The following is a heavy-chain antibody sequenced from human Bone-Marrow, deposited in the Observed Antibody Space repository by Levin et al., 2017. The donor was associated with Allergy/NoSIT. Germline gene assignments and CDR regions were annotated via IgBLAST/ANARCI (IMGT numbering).Heavy chain of an antibody. V-gene: IGHV3-23*01. CDR1: GFTFSSYA. D-gene: IGHD3-22*01. Sequence: GGSLRLSCAASGFTFSSYAMSWVRQAPGKGLEWVSAISGSGGSTYYADSVKGRFTISRDNSKNTLYLQMNSLRAEDTAVYYCAKDVGGSGYDSSGYYYTLDYWGQGTLVTVSS. CDR2: ISGSGGST. CDR3: AKDVGGSGYDSSGYYYTLDY. J-gene: IGHJ4*02.